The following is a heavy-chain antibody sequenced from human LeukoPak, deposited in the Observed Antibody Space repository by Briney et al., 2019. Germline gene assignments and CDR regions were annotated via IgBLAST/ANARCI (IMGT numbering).Heavy chain of an antibody. CDR2: INPNSGGT. CDR1: KYTFTDYY. Sequence: ASVKVSCKASKYTFTDYYMHWVRRAPGQGLEWMGWINPNSGGTNYAQKFQGWVTLTRDTSLNTAYMELSRLRSDDTAVYYCARRRGGYSFDYWGQGTLVTVSS. J-gene: IGHJ4*02. V-gene: IGHV1-2*04. CDR3: ARRRGGYSFDY. D-gene: IGHD1-26*01.